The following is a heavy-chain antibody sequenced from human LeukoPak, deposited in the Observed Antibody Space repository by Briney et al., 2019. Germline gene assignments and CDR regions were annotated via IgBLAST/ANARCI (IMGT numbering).Heavy chain of an antibody. J-gene: IGHJ4*02. CDR2: IYHSGST. V-gene: IGHV4-38-2*01. CDR1: GYSISSGYY. Sequence: SETLSLTCAVSGYSISSGYYWGWIRQPPGKGLEWIGSIYHSGSTYYNPSLKSRVTISVDTSKNQLSLKLSSVTAADTAVYYCARGGSRNYYFDYWGQGTLVTVSS. D-gene: IGHD3-16*01. CDR3: ARGGSRNYYFDY.